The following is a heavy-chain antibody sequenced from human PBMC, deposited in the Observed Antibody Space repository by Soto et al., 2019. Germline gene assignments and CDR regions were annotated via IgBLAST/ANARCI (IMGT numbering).Heavy chain of an antibody. J-gene: IGHJ4*02. Sequence: PSETLSLTCTVSGDSISSLYWSWIRQPPGKGLGWIGYIYYSGSINYNPSLKSRVTISVDPSKNQFSLRLSSVTAADTAVYYCAKSLWDTSGWKTDYWGQGTLVTVSS. CDR1: GDSISSLY. CDR3: AKSLWDTSGWKTDY. CDR2: IYYSGSI. D-gene: IGHD6-19*01. V-gene: IGHV4-59*01.